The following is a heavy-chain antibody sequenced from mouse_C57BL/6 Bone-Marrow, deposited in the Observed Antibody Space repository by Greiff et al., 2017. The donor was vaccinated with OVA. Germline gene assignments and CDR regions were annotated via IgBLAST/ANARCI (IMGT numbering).Heavy chain of an antibody. D-gene: IGHD2-4*01. J-gene: IGHJ3*01. CDR2: SRNKANDYKT. Sequence: EVQGVESGGGLVQSGRSLRLSCATSGFTFSDFYMEWVRQAPGKGLEWIAASRNKANDYKTEYSASVKGRFIVYRDTSQSILYLPVKALRAEDTAIYYCARDAPYDYDGPWFAYWGQGTLVTVSA. CDR3: ARDAPYDYDGPWFAY. V-gene: IGHV7-1*01. CDR1: GFTFSDFY.